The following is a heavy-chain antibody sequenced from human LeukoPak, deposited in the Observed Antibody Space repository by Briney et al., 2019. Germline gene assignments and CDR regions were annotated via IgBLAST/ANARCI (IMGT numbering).Heavy chain of an antibody. CDR3: AIPPPRRSSGWYPFDY. J-gene: IGHJ4*02. CDR2: ITTSGKT. D-gene: IGHD6-19*01. V-gene: IGHV4-39*01. CDR1: GGSFSSSSYF. Sequence: PSETLSLTCTVSGGSFSSSSYFWAWIRQPPGKGLEWIASITTSGKTYYNPSLRSRVSISSDASKNQFSLRLTSVTAADSAMYYCAIPPPRRSSGWYPFDYWGQGSLVTVSS.